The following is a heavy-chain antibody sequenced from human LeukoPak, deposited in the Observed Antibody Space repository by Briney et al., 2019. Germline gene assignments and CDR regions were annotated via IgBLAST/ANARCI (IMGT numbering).Heavy chain of an antibody. D-gene: IGHD3-22*01. Sequence: NPSETLSLTCTVSGGSISSYYWSWIRQPPGKGLEWIGYIYYSGSTNYNPSLKSRVTISVDTSKNQFSLKLSSVTAADTAVYYCARRTPDYYDGSGYYYYNWFDPWGQGTLVTVSS. J-gene: IGHJ5*02. CDR3: ARRTPDYYDGSGYYYYNWFDP. V-gene: IGHV4-59*08. CDR1: GGSISSYY. CDR2: IYYSGST.